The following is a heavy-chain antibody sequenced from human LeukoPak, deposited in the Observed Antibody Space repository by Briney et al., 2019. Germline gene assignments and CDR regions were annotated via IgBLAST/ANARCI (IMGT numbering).Heavy chain of an antibody. CDR2: ISYDGSNK. Sequence: GSLRLSCAASGFTFSSYGMHWVRQAPGKGLEWVAVISYDGSNKYYADSVKGRFTISRDNSKNTLYLQMNSLRAEDTAVYYCAKDWGVSWNYPSDYWGQGSLVTVSS. CDR1: GFTFSSYG. CDR3: AKDWGVSWNYPSDY. V-gene: IGHV3-30*18. J-gene: IGHJ4*02. D-gene: IGHD1-7*01.